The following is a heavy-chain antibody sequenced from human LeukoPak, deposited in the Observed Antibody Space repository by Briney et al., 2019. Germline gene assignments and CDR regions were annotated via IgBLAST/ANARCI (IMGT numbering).Heavy chain of an antibody. D-gene: IGHD6-13*01. J-gene: IGHJ2*01. Sequence: PSETLSLTCTVSSGSISSYYWSWIRQPPGKGLEWIGYIYYSGSTNYNPSLKSRVTISVDTSKNQFSLKLSSVTAADTAVYYCARDRQGIAAAGTPWWYFDLWGRGTLVTVSS. CDR3: ARDRQGIAAAGTPWWYFDL. V-gene: IGHV4-59*01. CDR2: IYYSGST. CDR1: SGSISSYY.